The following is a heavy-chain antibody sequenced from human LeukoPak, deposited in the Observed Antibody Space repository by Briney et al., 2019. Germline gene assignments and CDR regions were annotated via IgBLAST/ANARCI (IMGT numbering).Heavy chain of an antibody. CDR3: ARDLDYGGNFYAFDI. CDR1: GRSISSGGYY. V-gene: IGHV4-31*03. CDR2: IYYSGST. J-gene: IGHJ3*02. Sequence: SETLSLTCTVSGRSISSGGYYWSWIRQHPGKGLGWIGYIYYSGSTYYNPSLKSRVTISVDTSKNQFSLKLSSVTAADTAVYYCARDLDYGGNFYAFDIWGQGTMVTVSS. D-gene: IGHD4-23*01.